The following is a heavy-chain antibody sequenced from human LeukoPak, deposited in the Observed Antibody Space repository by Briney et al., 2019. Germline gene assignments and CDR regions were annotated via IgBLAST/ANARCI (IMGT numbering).Heavy chain of an antibody. V-gene: IGHV3-9*01. CDR2: ISWNSGTI. J-gene: IGHJ4*02. CDR3: AKDNRRHYTSGPNPDSLH. Sequence: GGSLRLSCAGTGFIFNNYAMHWVRQPPGKGLEWVSGISWNSGTIDYADSVRGRFTISRDNAKNSLYLQMDSLRVEDTAFYYCAKDNRRHYTSGPNPDSLHWGQGALVTVSS. CDR1: GFIFNNYA. D-gene: IGHD6-19*01.